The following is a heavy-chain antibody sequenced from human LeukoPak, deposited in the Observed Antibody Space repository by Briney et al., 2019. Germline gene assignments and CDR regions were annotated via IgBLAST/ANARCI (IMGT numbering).Heavy chain of an antibody. CDR3: ARSIPYGTTWYGRSDY. D-gene: IGHD6-13*01. CDR1: GFTFSSYA. Sequence: GGSLRLSCAASGFTFSSYAMHWVRQAPGKGLEWVAVISYDGSNKYYADSVKGRFTISRDNSKNTLYLQMNSLRAEDTAIYYCARSIPYGTTWYGRSDYWGQGTLVTVSS. CDR2: ISYDGSNK. V-gene: IGHV3-30*07. J-gene: IGHJ4*02.